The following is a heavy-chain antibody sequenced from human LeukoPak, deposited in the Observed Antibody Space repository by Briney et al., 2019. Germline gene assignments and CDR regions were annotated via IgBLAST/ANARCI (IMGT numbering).Heavy chain of an antibody. D-gene: IGHD3-10*01. CDR1: GFTFSSYS. J-gene: IGHJ4*02. CDR2: ISSSSTI. Sequence: PGGSLRLSCAASGFTFSSYSMNWVRQAPGKGLEWVSYISSSSTIYYADSVKGRFTISRDNAKNSLYLQMNSLRDEDTAVYYCARDPVVRGVNRWGQGTLVTVSS. CDR3: ARDPVVRGVNR. V-gene: IGHV3-48*02.